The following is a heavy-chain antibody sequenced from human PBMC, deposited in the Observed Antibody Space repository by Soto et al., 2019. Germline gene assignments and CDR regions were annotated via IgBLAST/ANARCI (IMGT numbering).Heavy chain of an antibody. D-gene: IGHD2-21*01. CDR2: IWYDGSNK. V-gene: IGHV3-33*01. CDR3: ASTTCGGDCDSGGGY. CDR1: GFTFSSYG. Sequence: QVQLVESGGGVVQPGRSLRLSCAASGFTFSSYGMHWVRQAPGKGLEWVAVIWYDGSNKYYADSVKGRFTISRDNSKNTLYLQMNSLRAEDTAVYYCASTTCGGDCDSGGGYWGQGTLVTVSS. J-gene: IGHJ4*02.